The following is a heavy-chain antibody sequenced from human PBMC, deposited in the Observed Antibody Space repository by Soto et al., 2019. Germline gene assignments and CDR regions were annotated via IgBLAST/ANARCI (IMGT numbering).Heavy chain of an antibody. CDR1: GFTFSSSW. V-gene: IGHV3-30*03. CDR2: ISYDGSNK. CDR3: ARSGNPGAFDI. J-gene: IGHJ3*02. Sequence: GGSLRLSCAASGFTFSSSWMHWVCQAPGKGLEWVAVISYDGSNKYYADSVKGRFTISRDYSKNTLYLQMNSLRAEDTAVYYCARSGNPGAFDIWGQGTMVTVSS. D-gene: IGHD1-26*01.